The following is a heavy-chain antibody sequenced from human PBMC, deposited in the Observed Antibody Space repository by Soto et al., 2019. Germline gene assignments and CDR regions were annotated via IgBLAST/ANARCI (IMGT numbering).Heavy chain of an antibody. Sequence: TSETLSLTCTVSGGSISSSTYYWGWMCQPPGKGLEWIASFFIGGTTYYNPSLKSRVAISLDTFKNQFSLRLSSVTAADTAVYYCARGRGYSYGLDPWGQGTLVTVSS. J-gene: IGHJ5*02. CDR1: GGSISSSTYY. D-gene: IGHD5-18*01. V-gene: IGHV4-39*07. CDR3: ARGRGYSYGLDP. CDR2: FFIGGTT.